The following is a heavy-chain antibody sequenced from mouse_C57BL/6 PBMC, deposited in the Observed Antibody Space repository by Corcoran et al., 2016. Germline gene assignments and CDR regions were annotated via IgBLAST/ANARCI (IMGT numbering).Heavy chain of an antibody. V-gene: IGHV1-55*01. CDR3: ARWLITPYYFDY. D-gene: IGHD2-4*01. J-gene: IGHJ2*01. Sequence: QVQLQKPGAELVKPGASVKMSCKASGYTFTSYWITWVKQRPGQGLEWIGDIYPGSGSTNYNEKFKGTATLTVDTSSSTAYMQLSSLTSEDSAVYYCARWLITPYYFDYWGQGTTLTVSS. CDR2: IYPGSGST. CDR1: GYTFTSYW.